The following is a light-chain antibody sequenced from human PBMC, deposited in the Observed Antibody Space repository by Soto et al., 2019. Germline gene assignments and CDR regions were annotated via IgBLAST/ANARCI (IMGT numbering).Light chain of an antibody. CDR2: EVS. Sequence: QSVLTQPASVSGSPGQSITISCTGTSSDVGSYNYVSWFQHHPGKAPKLMIYEVSNRPSGVSNRFSGSKSGNTASLTISGLQAEDEADYYCSSYTTSSTPYVVFGGGTKVTVL. CDR1: SSDVGSYNY. CDR3: SSYTTSSTPYVV. J-gene: IGLJ2*01. V-gene: IGLV2-14*01.